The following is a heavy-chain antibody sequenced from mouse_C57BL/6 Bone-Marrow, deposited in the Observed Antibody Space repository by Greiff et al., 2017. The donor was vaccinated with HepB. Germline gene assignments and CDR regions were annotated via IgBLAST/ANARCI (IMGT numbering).Heavy chain of an antibody. CDR1: GFTFSDYY. V-gene: IGHV5-16*01. CDR3: ARDRGSSYGYFDV. CDR2: INYDGSST. Sequence: EVQLQESEGGLVQPGSSMKLSCTASGFTFSDYYMAWVRQVPEKGLEWVANINYDGSSTYYLDSLKSRFIISRDNAKNILYLQMSSLKSEDTATYYCARDRGSSYGYFDVWGTGTTVTVSS. J-gene: IGHJ1*03. D-gene: IGHD1-1*01.